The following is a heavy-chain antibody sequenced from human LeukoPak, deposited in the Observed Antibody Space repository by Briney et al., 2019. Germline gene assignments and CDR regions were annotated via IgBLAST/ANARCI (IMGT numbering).Heavy chain of an antibody. CDR1: GGSINSVTYS. CDR3: ARGHGSF. CDR2: IYYSGNT. V-gene: IGHV4-39*01. Sequence: SETLSLTCTVSGGSINSVTYSWGWIRQPPGKGLECIGTIYYSGNTHYNPSLKSRVTISVDTSNNQFSLKLSSVTAADTAVYYCARGHGSFWGQGTTVTVSS. D-gene: IGHD2-2*03. J-gene: IGHJ6*02.